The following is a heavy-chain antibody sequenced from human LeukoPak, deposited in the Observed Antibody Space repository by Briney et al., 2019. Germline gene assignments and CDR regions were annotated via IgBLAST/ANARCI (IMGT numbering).Heavy chain of an antibody. V-gene: IGHV3-23*01. CDR3: AKEPTLRPEDYFDY. CDR2: ISGSGGST. J-gene: IGHJ4*02. CDR1: GFTFSSYA. Sequence: GESLKISCVFSGFTFSSYAMSWVRQAPGKGLEWVSAISGSGGSTYYADSVKGRFTISRDNSKDTLYLQMNSLRAEDTAVYYCAKEPTLRPEDYFDYWGQGTLVTVSS. D-gene: IGHD4-17*01.